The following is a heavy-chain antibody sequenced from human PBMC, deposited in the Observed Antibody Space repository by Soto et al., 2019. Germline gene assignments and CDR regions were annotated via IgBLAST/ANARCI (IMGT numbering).Heavy chain of an antibody. Sequence: SETLSLTCTVSGGSISSYYWSWIRQPPGKGLEWIGYIYYSGSTNYNPSLKSRVTISVDTSKNQFSLKLSSVTAADTAVYYCARHKVRHYDFWSGYSWGYFDYWGQGTLVTVSS. CDR2: IYYSGST. V-gene: IGHV4-59*08. J-gene: IGHJ4*02. D-gene: IGHD3-3*01. CDR3: ARHKVRHYDFWSGYSWGYFDY. CDR1: GGSISSYY.